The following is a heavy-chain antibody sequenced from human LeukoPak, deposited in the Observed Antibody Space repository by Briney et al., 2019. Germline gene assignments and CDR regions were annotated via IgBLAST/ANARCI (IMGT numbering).Heavy chain of an antibody. J-gene: IGHJ3*02. CDR2: IIPIFGTA. V-gene: IGHV1-69*13. D-gene: IGHD1/OR15-1a*01. CDR3: ARTQLEQWRVIGAFDI. Sequence: GASVKVSCKPSGYTFTGYYMHWVRQAPGQGLDGMGGIIPIFGTANYAPKFQGRVTLTADESTSTAYMELSSVRSEDTGVYYCARTQLEQWRVIGAFDIWGQGTMVTVSS. CDR1: GYTFTGYY.